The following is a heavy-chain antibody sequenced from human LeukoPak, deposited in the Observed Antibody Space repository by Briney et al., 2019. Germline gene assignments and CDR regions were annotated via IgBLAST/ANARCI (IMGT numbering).Heavy chain of an antibody. D-gene: IGHD6-19*01. V-gene: IGHV4-59*08. CDR1: GDSISNYH. CDR3: ARLARYSIGWSIFDY. Sequence: SETLSLTCTVSGDSISNYHWSWIWEPPGKGLEWIGWIYYSGSTSYNPSLKNRVTISVDTSKNQFSLQMNSVTAADTAVFYCARLARYSIGWSIFDYWGQGALVTVSS. CDR2: IYYSGST. J-gene: IGHJ4*02.